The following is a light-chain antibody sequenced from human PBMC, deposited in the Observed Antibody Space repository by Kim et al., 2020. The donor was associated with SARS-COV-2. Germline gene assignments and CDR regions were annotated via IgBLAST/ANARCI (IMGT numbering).Light chain of an antibody. CDR1: QSVSRNY. Sequence: LSPGERATLSCRASQSVSRNYLAWYQQRPGQTPRLLMYAASSRATGFPDRFSGSGCGTDFTLTISRLEPEDFAVYYCQQYGNSVTFGGGTKVDIK. CDR2: AAS. V-gene: IGKV3-20*01. J-gene: IGKJ4*01. CDR3: QQYGNSVT.